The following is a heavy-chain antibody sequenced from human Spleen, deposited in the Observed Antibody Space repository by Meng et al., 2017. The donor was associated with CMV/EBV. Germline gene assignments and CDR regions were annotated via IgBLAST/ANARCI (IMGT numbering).Heavy chain of an antibody. V-gene: IGHV3-7*03. CDR2: INQDGSQK. Sequence: GGSLRLSCAASGFTFSSHWMTWVRQAPGKGLEWVANINQDGSQKNYVDSVKGRFTISRDNAKNSLYLQMNSLRAEDTAVYYCAGNDDYYYYGMDVWGQGTTVTVSS. CDR1: GFTFSSHW. J-gene: IGHJ6*02. CDR3: AGNDDYYYYGMDV. D-gene: IGHD1-1*01.